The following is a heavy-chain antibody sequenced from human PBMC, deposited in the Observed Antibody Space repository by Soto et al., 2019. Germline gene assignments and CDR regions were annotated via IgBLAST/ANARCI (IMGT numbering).Heavy chain of an antibody. J-gene: IGHJ5*02. CDR1: GYTFTSYG. CDR2: ISAYNGNT. CDR3: ARVSVVRGVIITKWFDP. Sequence: QVQLVQSGAEVKKPGASVKVSCKASGYTFTSYGISWVRQAPGQGLEWMGWISAYNGNTNYAQKLQGRVTMTTDTATSTAYMELRSLRSDDTAVYYCARVSVVRGVIITKWFDPWGQGTLVTVSS. D-gene: IGHD3-10*01. V-gene: IGHV1-18*01.